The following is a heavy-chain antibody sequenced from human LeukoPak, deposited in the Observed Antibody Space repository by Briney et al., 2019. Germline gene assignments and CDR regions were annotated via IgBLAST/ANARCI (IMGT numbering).Heavy chain of an antibody. CDR2: IKQDGSEK. Sequence: GGSLRLSCAVSGFTFSSYWMSWVRQAPGKGLEWVANIKQDGSEKYYVDSVKGRFTISRDNAKNSLYLQMNSLRAEDTAVYYCARAKYYGDCPFDYWGQGTLVTVSS. D-gene: IGHD4-17*01. CDR3: ARAKYYGDCPFDY. CDR1: GFTFSSYW. J-gene: IGHJ4*02. V-gene: IGHV3-7*01.